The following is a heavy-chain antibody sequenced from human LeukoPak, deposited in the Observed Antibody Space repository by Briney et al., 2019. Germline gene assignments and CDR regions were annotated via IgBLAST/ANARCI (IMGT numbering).Heavy chain of an antibody. J-gene: IGHJ5*02. D-gene: IGHD3-10*01. CDR3: AREPRRQGSWFDP. Sequence: SETLSLTCSVSSGSISGYYWSWIRQPPGKGLEWIGYFYYTGTTNYNPSLKSRATISVDTSKNEFSLKLNSLTAADTAIYYCAREPRRQGSWFDPWGQGTLVTVSS. CDR2: FYYTGTT. V-gene: IGHV4-59*01. CDR1: SGSISGYY.